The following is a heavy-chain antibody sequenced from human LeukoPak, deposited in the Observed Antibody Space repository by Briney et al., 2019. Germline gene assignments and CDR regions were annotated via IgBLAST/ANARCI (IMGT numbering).Heavy chain of an antibody. CDR3: AKTYGGRRYYFGY. D-gene: IGHD4-23*01. V-gene: IGHV3-30*18. J-gene: IGHJ4*02. CDR2: ISYDGSNK. CDR1: GFTFSSYG. Sequence: GGSLRLSCAASGFTFSSYGMHWVRQAPGKGLEWVAVISYDGSNKYYADSVKGRFTTSRDNSKNTLYLQMNSLRAEDTAVYYCAKTYGGRRYYFGYWGQGTLVTVSS.